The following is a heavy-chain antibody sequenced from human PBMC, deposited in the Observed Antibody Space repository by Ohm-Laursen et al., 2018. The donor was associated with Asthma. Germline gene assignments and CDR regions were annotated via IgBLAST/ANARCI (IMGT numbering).Heavy chain of an antibody. CDR3: ARQTYCRGGRCYTPGPNDAFDI. CDR1: GGTFSSYA. CDR2: ISTYNGNT. D-gene: IGHD2-15*01. J-gene: IGHJ3*02. V-gene: IGHV1-18*01. Sequence: SVKVSCKASGGTFSSYAISWVRQAPGQGLEWMGWISTYNGNTKYAQKHQGRVTMTRDASTSTAYMELRSLRSDDTAVYYCARQTYCRGGRCYTPGPNDAFDIWGQGTMVTVSS.